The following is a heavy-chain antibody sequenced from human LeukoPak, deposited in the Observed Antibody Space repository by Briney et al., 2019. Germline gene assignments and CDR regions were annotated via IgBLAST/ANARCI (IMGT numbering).Heavy chain of an antibody. CDR1: GFTFSSYE. Sequence: PGGSLRLSCAASGFTFSSYEMNWVRQAPGKGLEWVSYISSSGSTIYYADSVKGRFTISRDNSKNTLYLQMNSLRVDDTAVHYCAKDAARVRTWIQKTATYMDVWGKGTTVTISS. J-gene: IGHJ6*03. CDR3: AKDAARVRTWIQKTATYMDV. CDR2: ISSSGSTI. V-gene: IGHV3-48*03. D-gene: IGHD5-18*01.